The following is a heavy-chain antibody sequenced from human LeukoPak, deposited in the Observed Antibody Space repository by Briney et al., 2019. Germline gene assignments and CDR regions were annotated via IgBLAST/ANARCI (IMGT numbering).Heavy chain of an antibody. CDR2: TSAYNGNT. Sequence: ASVKVSCKASGYTFTSYGISWVRQAPGQGLEWMGWTSAYNGNTNYAQKLQGRVTMTTDTSASTAYMELRSLRSDDTAVYYRAREVSGWSPLDYWGQGTLVTVSS. D-gene: IGHD6-19*01. CDR1: GYTFTSYG. CDR3: AREVSGWSPLDY. J-gene: IGHJ4*02. V-gene: IGHV1-18*01.